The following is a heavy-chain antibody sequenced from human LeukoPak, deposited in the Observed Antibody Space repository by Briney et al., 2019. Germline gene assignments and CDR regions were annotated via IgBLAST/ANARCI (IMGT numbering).Heavy chain of an antibody. V-gene: IGHV4-59*05. CDR3: ARSFGDSGFAYFDY. D-gene: IGHD2-21*02. CDR1: GFTFSSYSMN. J-gene: IGHJ4*02. Sequence: GSLRLSCAASGFTFSSYSMNWVRQAPGKGLEWIGSIDYSGSSYYNPSLQSRVTISVDTSKNQLSLRLKSVTASDTAVYYCARSFGDSGFAYFDYWGQGTLVTVSS. CDR2: IDYSGSS.